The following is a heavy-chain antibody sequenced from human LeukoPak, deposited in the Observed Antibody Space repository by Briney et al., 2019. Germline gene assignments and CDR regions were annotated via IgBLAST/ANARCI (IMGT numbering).Heavy chain of an antibody. V-gene: IGHV3-7*01. CDR2: IKQDGSEK. CDR3: AREVYYYDSSGYGH. J-gene: IGHJ4*02. CDR1: GFTFSSYW. D-gene: IGHD3-22*01. Sequence: GGSLRLSCAASGFTFSSYWMSWVRQAPGKGLEWVANIKQDGSEKYNVDSVKGRFTISRDNAKNSLYLQMNSLRAEDTAVYYCAREVYYYDSSGYGHWGQGTLVTVSS.